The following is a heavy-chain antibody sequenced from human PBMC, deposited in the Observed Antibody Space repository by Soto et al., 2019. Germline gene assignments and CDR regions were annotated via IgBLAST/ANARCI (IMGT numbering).Heavy chain of an antibody. V-gene: IGHV4-59*01. D-gene: IGHD2-15*01. CDR3: ARGGYFSGGSCRRPKYNWFDP. J-gene: IGHJ5*02. CDR1: GGSISSYY. CDR2: IYYSGST. Sequence: SETLSLTCTVSGGSISSYYWSWIRQPPGKGLEWIGYIYYSGSTNYNPSLKSRVTISVDTSKNQFSLKLSSVTAADTAVYYCARGGYFSGGSCRRPKYNWFDPWGQGTLVTVSS.